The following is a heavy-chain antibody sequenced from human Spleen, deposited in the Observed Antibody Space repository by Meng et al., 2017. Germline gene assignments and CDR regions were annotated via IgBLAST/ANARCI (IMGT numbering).Heavy chain of an antibody. D-gene: IGHD6-13*01. V-gene: IGHV1-69*09. J-gene: IGHJ3*02. Sequence: QVQLVQSGAEVKKPGASVKVSCKASGYTFTDYYMHWVRQAPGQGLEWMGRIIPILGIANYAQKFQGRVTITADKSTSTAYMELSSLRSEDTAVYYCARGGAQQLVQGAFDIWGQGTMVTVSS. CDR1: GYTFTDYY. CDR2: IIPILGIA. CDR3: ARGGAQQLVQGAFDI.